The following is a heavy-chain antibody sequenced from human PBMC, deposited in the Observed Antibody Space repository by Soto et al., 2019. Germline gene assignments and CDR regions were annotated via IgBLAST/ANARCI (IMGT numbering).Heavy chain of an antibody. CDR1: GFTFSDYS. CDR2: ISSSCSAI. D-gene: IGHD2-15*01. V-gene: IGHV3-48*04. CDR3: WCSGGVCSFDTY. Sequence: EVRLVESGGGLVQPGGPLKLSCETSGFTFSDYSMNWVRQAPGKGLEWVSFISSSCSAIYYADSVKGRFTSSRDNGKNSLYLQMSGLRVEETANCMGWCSGGVCSFDTYWGQGTLVTVSS. J-gene: IGHJ4*02.